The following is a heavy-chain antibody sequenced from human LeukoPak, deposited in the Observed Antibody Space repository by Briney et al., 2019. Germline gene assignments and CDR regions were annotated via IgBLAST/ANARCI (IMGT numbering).Heavy chain of an antibody. CDR2: IYYSGST. Sequence: SETLSLTCTVSGGSISGYYWSWIRQPPGKGLEWIGYIYYSGSTNYNPSLKSRVTISVDTSKNQFSLKLSSVTAADTAVYYCARGSHYYDSSGYLYYFDYWGQGTLVTVSS. CDR1: GGSISGYY. CDR3: ARGSHYYDSSGYLYYFDY. J-gene: IGHJ4*02. V-gene: IGHV4-59*01. D-gene: IGHD3-22*01.